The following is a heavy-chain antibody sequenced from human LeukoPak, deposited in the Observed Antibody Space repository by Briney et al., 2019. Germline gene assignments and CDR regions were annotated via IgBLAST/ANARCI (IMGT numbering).Heavy chain of an antibody. CDR3: ARQAEPYSSSWYYFDY. D-gene: IGHD6-13*01. V-gene: IGHV4-59*08. CDR2: IYYSGST. J-gene: IGHJ4*02. Sequence: SETLSLTCTVSGGSISSYYWSWIREPPGKGLEWIGYIYYSGSTNYNPSLKSRVTISVDTSKNQFSLKLSSVTAADTAVYYCARQAEPYSSSWYYFDYWGQGTLVTVSS. CDR1: GGSISSYY.